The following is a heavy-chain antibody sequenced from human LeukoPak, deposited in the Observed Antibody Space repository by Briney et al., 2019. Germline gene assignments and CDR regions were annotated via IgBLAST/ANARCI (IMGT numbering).Heavy chain of an antibody. V-gene: IGHV3-33*08. CDR2: IWYDGTNK. CDR1: GFTFSSYG. Sequence: GGSLRLSCAASGFTFSSYGMHWVRQGPGKGLEWVAIIWYDGTNKYYAASVKGRFTISRDNSKNTLYLQMNSLRAEDTAVYYCARLHSGSYSRYFDYWGQGTLVTVSS. D-gene: IGHD1-26*01. J-gene: IGHJ4*02. CDR3: ARLHSGSYSRYFDY.